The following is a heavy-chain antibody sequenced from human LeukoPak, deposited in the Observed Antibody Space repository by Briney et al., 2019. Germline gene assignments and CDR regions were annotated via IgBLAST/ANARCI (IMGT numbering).Heavy chain of an antibody. D-gene: IGHD5-24*01. V-gene: IGHV3-48*01. Sequence: GGSLRLSCAASGFTFSSYSMNWVRQAPGKWREWVSYISSSSSTIYYADSVKGRFTISRDNAKNSLYLQMNSLRAEDTAVYYCARDNNWAFDIWGQGTMVTVSS. J-gene: IGHJ3*02. CDR2: ISSSSSTI. CDR3: ARDNNWAFDI. CDR1: GFTFSSYS.